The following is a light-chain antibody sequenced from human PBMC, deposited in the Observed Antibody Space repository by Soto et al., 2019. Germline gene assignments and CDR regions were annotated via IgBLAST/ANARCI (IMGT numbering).Light chain of an antibody. CDR1: QNINMW. CDR3: QHYSLYSPWT. J-gene: IGKJ1*01. Sequence: DIQMTQSPSTLSASVGDRVTITCRASQNINMWLAWYQQKPGKAPKLLIYDASSLQSGVPSRFGGSGSGTDFTLTITSLLPDDCATYYCQHYSLYSPWTCGQGTKGDIK. CDR2: DAS. V-gene: IGKV1-5*01.